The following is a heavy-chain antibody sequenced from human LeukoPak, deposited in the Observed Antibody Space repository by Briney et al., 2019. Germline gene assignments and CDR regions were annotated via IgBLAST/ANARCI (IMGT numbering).Heavy chain of an antibody. V-gene: IGHV3-21*01. CDR3: ARDRSGSSSVDDAFDI. D-gene: IGHD1-26*01. J-gene: IGHJ3*02. Sequence: GGSLRLSYAASGFSFENYNMNWVRQAPGKGLEWVAYINVITGYIYYADSLKGRFTISRDNAKKSLFLEMNSLRVEDTAVYYCARDRSGSSSVDDAFDIWGQGIMVTVSS. CDR1: GFSFENYN. CDR2: INVITGYI.